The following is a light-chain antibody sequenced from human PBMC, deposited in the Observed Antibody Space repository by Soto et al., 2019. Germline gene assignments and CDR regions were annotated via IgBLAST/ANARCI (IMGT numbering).Light chain of an antibody. J-gene: IGKJ4*01. CDR3: QQHANWPLT. CDR1: QSVSSSY. Sequence: ETVLTQSPGTLSLSPGERATLSCRASQSVSSSYLAWYQQKPGQAPRLLIYGASSRATGIPDRFSGSGSGTDFTLTISSLEPEDFAVYYCQQHANWPLTFGGGTKVDIK. V-gene: IGKV3D-20*02. CDR2: GAS.